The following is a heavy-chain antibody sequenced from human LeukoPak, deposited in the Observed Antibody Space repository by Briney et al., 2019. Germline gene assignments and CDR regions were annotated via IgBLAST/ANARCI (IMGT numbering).Heavy chain of an antibody. Sequence: PSETLSLTCTVSGGSISSTSHYWGWIRQPPGKGLEYIGTIYYSGTTYYNPSLKSRVTISVDTSKNQFSLKLSSVTAADTAVYYCAAKRYDFWNWGQGTLVTLSS. J-gene: IGHJ4*02. CDR1: GGSISSTSHY. CDR3: AAKRYDFWN. D-gene: IGHD3-3*01. CDR2: IYYSGTT. V-gene: IGHV4-39*01.